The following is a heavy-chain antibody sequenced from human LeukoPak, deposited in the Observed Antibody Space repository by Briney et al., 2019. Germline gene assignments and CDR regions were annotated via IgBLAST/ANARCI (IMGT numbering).Heavy chain of an antibody. CDR3: AKVLSGGSLDY. CDR1: GLTFSSNW. J-gene: IGHJ4*02. CDR2: IKPDGSGK. V-gene: IGHV3-7*01. Sequence: GGSLRLSCEASGLTFSSNWMTWVRQAPGKGLEWVANIKPDGSGKNYVDSVKGRFTISRDNAKSSLYLQMNSLRVEDTAVYYCAKVLSGGSLDYWGQGTLVTVSS. D-gene: IGHD3-3*01.